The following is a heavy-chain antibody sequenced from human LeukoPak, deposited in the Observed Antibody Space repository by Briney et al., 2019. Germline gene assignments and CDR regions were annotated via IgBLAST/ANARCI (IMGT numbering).Heavy chain of an antibody. CDR2: INHSGST. D-gene: IGHD6-19*01. V-gene: IGHV4-34*01. J-gene: IGHJ4*02. CDR1: GGSFSGYY. Sequence: SETLSLTCSVYGGSFSGYYWSWIRQPPGKGLEWIGEINHSGSTNYNPSLKSRVTISVDTSKNQFSLKLSSVTAADTAVYYCARHSPAPGIAVAGIDYWGQGTLVTVSS. CDR3: ARHSPAPGIAVAGIDY.